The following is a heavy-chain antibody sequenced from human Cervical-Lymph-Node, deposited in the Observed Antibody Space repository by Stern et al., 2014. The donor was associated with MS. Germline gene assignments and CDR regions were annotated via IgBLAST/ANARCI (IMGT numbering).Heavy chain of an antibody. J-gene: IGHJ4*02. CDR2: MNPDSGDT. Sequence: QVQLVQSGAEVQKPGASVKVSCKASGYTFTKYDIPWVRRATGQGLEWMGWMNPDSGDTGFAQKFQGRVTMTRNSSITTAYLELNSLRSEDTAVYYCTRGPRTWGRGTLVTVSS. V-gene: IGHV1-8*01. CDR1: GYTFTKYD. CDR3: TRGPRT. D-gene: IGHD1-7*01.